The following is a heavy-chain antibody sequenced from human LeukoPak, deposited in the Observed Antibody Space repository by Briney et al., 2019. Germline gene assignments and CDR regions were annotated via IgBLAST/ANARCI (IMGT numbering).Heavy chain of an antibody. Sequence: ASVKVSCKASGYSFTNFDINWVRQAPGQGLEWLGWMNPDSGNSGSAHKFQGRVTMTRNTSISTAYMELSSLRSEDTAVYYCARITPWGGYWGQGTLVTVSS. D-gene: IGHD7-27*01. CDR3: ARITPWGGY. J-gene: IGHJ4*02. CDR2: MNPDSGNS. V-gene: IGHV1-8*01. CDR1: GYSFTNFD.